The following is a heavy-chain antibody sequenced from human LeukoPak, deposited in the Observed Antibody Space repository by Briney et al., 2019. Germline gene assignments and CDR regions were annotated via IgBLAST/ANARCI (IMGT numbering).Heavy chain of an antibody. J-gene: IGHJ4*02. D-gene: IGHD1-26*01. CDR1: GYTFIDNY. CDR3: ARDRAGATKGYFDY. CDR2: INLNSGDT. Sequence: ASVKVSCKASGYTFIDNYMHWVRQAPGQGLEWMGWINLNSGDTNYAQKFQGRVTMTRDTSISTAYMELSRLRSDDTAVYYCARDRAGATKGYFDYWGQGTLVTVSS. V-gene: IGHV1-2*02.